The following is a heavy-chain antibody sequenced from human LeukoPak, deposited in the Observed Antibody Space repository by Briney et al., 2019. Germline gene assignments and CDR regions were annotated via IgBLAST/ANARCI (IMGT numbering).Heavy chain of an antibody. CDR1: GFIVSSNY. CDR2: IHNDGST. Sequence: PGGSLRLSCAASGFIVSSNYMTWVRQAPGEGLEWVSVIHNDGSTYYTESVKGRFTISRDNSKNTLYLQMNSLRVEDTAVYYCAALARDYWGQGTLVTVSS. D-gene: IGHD3-3*02. CDR3: AALARDY. J-gene: IGHJ4*02. V-gene: IGHV3-53*01.